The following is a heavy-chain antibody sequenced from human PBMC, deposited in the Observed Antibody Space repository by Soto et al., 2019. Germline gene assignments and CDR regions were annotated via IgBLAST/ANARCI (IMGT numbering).Heavy chain of an antibody. Sequence: SETLSLTCVVSGDSVSSGYYWGWVRQTPGKGLEWIGSVHHTGSTYYNPSLKSRVTISMDTSKNQFSLTQKSVTATDTAVYYCARGLVPGAINMAPDFWGPGSLVTVSS. CDR2: VHHTGST. CDR3: ARGLVPGAINMAPDF. J-gene: IGHJ4*02. CDR1: GDSVSSGYY. D-gene: IGHD3-10*02. V-gene: IGHV4-38-2*01.